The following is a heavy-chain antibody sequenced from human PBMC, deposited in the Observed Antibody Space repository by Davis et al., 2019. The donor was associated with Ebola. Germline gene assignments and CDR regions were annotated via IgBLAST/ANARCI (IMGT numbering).Heavy chain of an antibody. CDR3: TRVLAAAGDDY. Sequence: PGGSLRLSCSASGFNFGDYAMSWFRQAPGKGLEWVGFIRSKAYGATTEYAASVKGRFTISRDDSKSIAYLQMNSLKTEDTAVYYCTRVLAAAGDDYWGQGTLVTVSS. CDR2: IRSKAYGATT. J-gene: IGHJ4*02. V-gene: IGHV3-49*03. D-gene: IGHD6-13*01. CDR1: GFNFGDYA.